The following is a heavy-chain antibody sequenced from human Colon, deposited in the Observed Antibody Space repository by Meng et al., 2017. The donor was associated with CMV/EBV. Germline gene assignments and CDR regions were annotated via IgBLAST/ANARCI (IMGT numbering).Heavy chain of an antibody. CDR3: ASRDPLRLGAFDY. CDR2: ICYTGIT. D-gene: IGHD3-10*01. CDR1: GVSISTTNYC. V-gene: IGHV4-39*07. J-gene: IGHJ4*02. Sequence: SETLSLTCSVSGVSISTTNYCWGWIRQPPGKGLEWIGSICYTGITYYNPSLKSRVTISVDTSKNQFSLKLSSVTAADTAVYYCASRDPLRLGAFDYWGQGTLVTVSS.